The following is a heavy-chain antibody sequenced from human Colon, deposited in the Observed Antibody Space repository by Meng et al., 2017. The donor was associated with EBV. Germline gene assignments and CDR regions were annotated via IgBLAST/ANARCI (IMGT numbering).Heavy chain of an antibody. V-gene: IGHV7-4-1*02. CDR3: GTLKYTSGFYGPAY. CDR1: GYPCPRSP. CDR2: ISTNTGNP. J-gene: IGHJ4*02. D-gene: IGHD6-19*01. Sequence: VSLVQYWCWWTMPWSSWKVSCKASGYPCPRSPMTSVRQAPGQGLEWMGWISTNTGNPTYAQGFTGRFVFSVDTSVSTAYPQISSLKAEDTAVYYCGTLKYTSGFYGPAYWGQGALVTVSS.